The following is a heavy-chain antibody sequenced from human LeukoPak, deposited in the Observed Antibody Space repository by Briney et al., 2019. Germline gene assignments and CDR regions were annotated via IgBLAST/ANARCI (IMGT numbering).Heavy chain of an antibody. J-gene: IGHJ4*02. CDR3: ARDRGYSYGYRHYFDY. CDR2: INHSGST. CDR1: GGSFSGYY. Sequence: PSETLSLTCAVYGGSFSGYYWSWIRQPPGKGLEWIGEINHSGSTNYNPSLKSRVTISVDTSKNQFSLKLSSVTAADTAVYYWARDRGYSYGYRHYFDYWGQGTLVTVSS. V-gene: IGHV4-34*01. D-gene: IGHD5-18*01.